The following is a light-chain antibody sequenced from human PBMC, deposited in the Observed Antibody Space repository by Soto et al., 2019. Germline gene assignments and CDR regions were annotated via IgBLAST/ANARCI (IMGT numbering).Light chain of an antibody. CDR1: QGVSRK. Sequence: MTQSPSNLSASVGDRVTFSCRASQGVSRKLAWYQHKPGQAPRLLISGASTGATGIPARFSGSGSGTEFTLTISSLQSEDCAIYYCQQYHTWPITFGGGTKVDI. CDR3: QQYHTWPIT. J-gene: IGKJ4*01. CDR2: GAS. V-gene: IGKV3-15*01.